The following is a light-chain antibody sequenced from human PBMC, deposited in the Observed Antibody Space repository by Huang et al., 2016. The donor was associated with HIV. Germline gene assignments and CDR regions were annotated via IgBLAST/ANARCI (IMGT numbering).Light chain of an antibody. Sequence: EIVMTQSPATLSVSPGGGATLSCRASQNVRSNLAWYQKTPGQAPRLLIYDTSTRASGVPARFSGSGSGTEFTLTISGLQSEDFAVYYCQQYDNWPPGLTFGGGTKVEI. J-gene: IGKJ4*01. CDR3: QQYDNWPPGLT. V-gene: IGKV3D-15*01. CDR1: QNVRSN. CDR2: DTS.